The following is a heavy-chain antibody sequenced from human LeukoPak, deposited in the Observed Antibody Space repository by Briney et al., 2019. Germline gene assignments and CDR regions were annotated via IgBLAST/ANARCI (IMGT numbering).Heavy chain of an antibody. Sequence: TGRSLRLSCAASGFTFSSYAMSWVRQAPGKGLEWVSAISGSGGSTYYADSVKGRFTISRDNSKNTLYLQMNSLRAEDTAVYYCAKRQYDSSGYYEVYWGQGTLVTVSS. CDR3: AKRQYDSSGYYEVY. D-gene: IGHD3-22*01. CDR1: GFTFSSYA. J-gene: IGHJ4*02. CDR2: ISGSGGST. V-gene: IGHV3-23*01.